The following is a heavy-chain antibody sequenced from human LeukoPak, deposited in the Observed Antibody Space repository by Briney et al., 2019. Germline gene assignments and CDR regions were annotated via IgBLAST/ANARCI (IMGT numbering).Heavy chain of an antibody. CDR3: ARQYMVGTSSGLRARPFYY. D-gene: IGHD4-23*01. V-gene: IGHV3-48*03. CDR1: GFNFSAYG. Sequence: VLLGGSLRLSCAASGFNFSAYGMNWVRQAPGKGLEWVSYISRSGATIYYADSVKGRFTISRDDAKNSLYLQMNRLRADDTAVYYCARQYMVGTSSGLRARPFYYWGQGTLVTVSS. CDR2: ISRSGATI. J-gene: IGHJ4*02.